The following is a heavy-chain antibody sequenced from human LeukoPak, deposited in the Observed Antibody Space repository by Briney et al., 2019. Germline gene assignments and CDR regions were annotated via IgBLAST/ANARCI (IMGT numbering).Heavy chain of an antibody. J-gene: IGHJ5*02. CDR3: ARGNFDWSYALDP. V-gene: IGHV4-59*01. CDR1: GGSISSYY. CDR2: IYYSGST. D-gene: IGHD3-9*01. Sequence: SETLSLTCTVSGGSISSYYWSWIRQPPGKGLEWIRYIYYSGSTNYNPSLKSRVTISVDTSKNQFSLKLSSVTAADTAVYYCARGNFDWSYALDPWGQGTLVTVSS.